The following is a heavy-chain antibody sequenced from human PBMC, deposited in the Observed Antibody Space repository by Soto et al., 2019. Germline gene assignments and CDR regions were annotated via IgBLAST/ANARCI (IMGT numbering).Heavy chain of an antibody. V-gene: IGHV1-8*01. Sequence: QVQLVQSGAELKKPGASVKVSCKASGYTFSNYDMNWVRQATGQGPEWIGWVNPNNGDTGYAQKFQSRVTLTPDISTTTPYMELTSRRSEDTAIYYCAKISRKGSAIDFEYWGQGTLITVSS. CDR3: AKISRKGSAIDFEY. J-gene: IGHJ4*02. CDR1: GYTFSNYD. CDR2: VNPNNGDT. D-gene: IGHD3-10*01.